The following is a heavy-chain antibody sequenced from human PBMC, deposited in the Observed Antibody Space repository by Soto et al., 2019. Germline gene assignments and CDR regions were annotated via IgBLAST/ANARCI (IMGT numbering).Heavy chain of an antibody. J-gene: IGHJ4*02. CDR2: ISSSSSTI. CDR3: ARDYYDSSDYSADFDY. V-gene: IGHV3-48*01. Sequence: EVQLVESGGGLVQPGGSLRLSCAASGFTFSSYSMNWVRQAPGKGLEWFSYISSSSSTIYYADSVKGRFTISSDNAKNSLYLQINSLRAEDTAVYYCARDYYDSSDYSADFDYWGQGPLVTVSS. CDR1: GFTFSSYS. D-gene: IGHD3-22*01.